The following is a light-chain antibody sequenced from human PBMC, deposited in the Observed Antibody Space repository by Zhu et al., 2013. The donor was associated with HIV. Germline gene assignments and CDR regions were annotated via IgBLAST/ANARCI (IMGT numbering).Light chain of an antibody. CDR3: QYYGGSSWT. CDR2: AAS. CDR1: HNVKSN. Sequence: EIVLTQSPVTLSFSSGERAILSCRSSHNVKSNLAWYQRKPGQSPRLLISAASNRATGFPDRFSGAATGSGTDFTLTISRLEPEDFAFYYCQYYGGSSWTFGQGTKLEI. V-gene: IGKV3-20*01. J-gene: IGKJ1*01.